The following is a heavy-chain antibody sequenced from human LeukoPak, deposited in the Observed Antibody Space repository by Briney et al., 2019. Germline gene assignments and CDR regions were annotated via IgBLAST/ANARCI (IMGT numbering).Heavy chain of an antibody. J-gene: IGHJ6*02. CDR1: GGSISSYY. D-gene: IGHD6-19*01. CDR2: IHYSGTT. V-gene: IGHV4-59*08. Sequence: SETLSLTCTASGGSISSYYWSWIRQPPGKGLEWIGYIHYSGTTNYNPSLMSRVTISVDASNNQFSLELGSVTAADTAVYYCARHYENTGWRGYYFYYYGMDVWGQGTTVSVSS. CDR3: ARHYENTGWRGYYFYYYGMDV.